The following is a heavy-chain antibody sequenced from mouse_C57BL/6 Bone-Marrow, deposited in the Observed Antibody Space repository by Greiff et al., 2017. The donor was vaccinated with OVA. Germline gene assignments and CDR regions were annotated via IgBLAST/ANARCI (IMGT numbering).Heavy chain of an antibody. V-gene: IGHV1-72*01. Sequence: QQSCKASGYTFTSYWMHWVKQRPGRGLEWIGRIDPNSGGTKYNEKFKSKATLTVDKPSSTAYMQLSSLTSEDSAVYYCARSSLYYYGSLDYWGQGTTLTVSS. CDR3: ARSSLYYYGSLDY. J-gene: IGHJ2*01. CDR1: GYTFTSYW. CDR2: IDPNSGGT. D-gene: IGHD1-1*01.